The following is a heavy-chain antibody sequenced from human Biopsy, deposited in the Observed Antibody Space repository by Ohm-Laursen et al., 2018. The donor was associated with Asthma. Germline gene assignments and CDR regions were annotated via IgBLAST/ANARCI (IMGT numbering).Heavy chain of an antibody. J-gene: IGHJ4*02. Sequence: SQTLSLTCTVSGVSIRSYYWTWIRQPPGKGLEWIGNIHYSGSTYSNPSLKSRVPISVDPSKKQISLRLSSVIAADTAVYYCAGFCSGGNCPDHWGQGTLVTVSS. CDR3: AGFCSGGNCPDH. CDR2: IHYSGST. D-gene: IGHD2-15*01. V-gene: IGHV4-59*01. CDR1: GVSIRSYY.